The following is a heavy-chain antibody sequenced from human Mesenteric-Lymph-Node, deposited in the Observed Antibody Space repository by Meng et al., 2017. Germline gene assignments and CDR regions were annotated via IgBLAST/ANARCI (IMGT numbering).Heavy chain of an antibody. J-gene: IGHJ4*02. CDR2: IYHSGGT. CDR3: ARDPYATGWAG. Sequence: VALQESGPGLGKPSGTLSLTCAVSGGSISISTWWSWVRQPPGKGLEWIGEIYHSGGTNYNPSLRGRVTISLDKSKNQFSLTLRSVTAADTAVYYCARDPYATGWAGWGQGTLVTVSS. CDR1: GGSISISTW. V-gene: IGHV4-4*02. D-gene: IGHD6-19*01.